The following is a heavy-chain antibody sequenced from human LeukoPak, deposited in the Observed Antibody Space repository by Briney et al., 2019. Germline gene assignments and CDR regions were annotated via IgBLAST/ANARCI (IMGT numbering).Heavy chain of an antibody. V-gene: IGHV3-53*01. J-gene: IGHJ4*02. D-gene: IGHD3-22*01. CDR2: IYSGGST. CDR3: ARYYYDSSGYPYYFDY. Sequence: GGSLRLSCAASGFIVSNNYMSWVRQAPGKGLEWVSVIYSGGSTYYADSVKGRFTISRDSSKNTVYLQMNSLRAEDTAVYYCARYYYDSSGYPYYFDYWGQGTLVTVSS. CDR1: GFIVSNNY.